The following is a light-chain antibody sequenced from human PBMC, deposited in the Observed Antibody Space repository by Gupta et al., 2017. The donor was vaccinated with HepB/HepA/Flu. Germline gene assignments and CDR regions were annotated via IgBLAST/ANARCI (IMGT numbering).Light chain of an antibody. CDR2: DVS. CDR3: CSSSSSSTLYV. CDR1: SSDIGTHNY. J-gene: IGLJ1*01. V-gene: IGLV2-14*01. Sequence: QSALTQPASVSGSPGQSITISCTGTSSDIGTHNYVSWYQQNPGKAPKLIIHDVSDRPSGVSNRSSGSKSGNTASLTISGLQAEDEADYYCCSSSSSSTLYVFGTGTEVTVL.